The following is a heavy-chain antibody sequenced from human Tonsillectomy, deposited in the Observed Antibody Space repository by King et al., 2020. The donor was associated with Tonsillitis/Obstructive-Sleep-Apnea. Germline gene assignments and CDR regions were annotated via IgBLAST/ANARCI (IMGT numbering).Heavy chain of an antibody. V-gene: IGHV3-7*01. CDR2: IKQDGSEK. J-gene: IGHJ4*02. CDR3: SCGPAFDY. D-gene: IGHD2-15*01. CDR1: GFTFSSDW. Sequence: VQLVESGGGLVQPGGSLSLSCAASGFTFSSDWMSWVRQAPGEGLEWVADIKQDGSEKYYVDSVKGRFTISRDNAKNSLYLQMNSLIAEDTAVYYCSCGPAFDYWGQGTLVTVPS.